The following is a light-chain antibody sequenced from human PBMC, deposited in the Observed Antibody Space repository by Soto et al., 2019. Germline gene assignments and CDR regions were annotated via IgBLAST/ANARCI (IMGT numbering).Light chain of an antibody. V-gene: IGLV2-8*01. CDR2: EVN. J-gene: IGLJ3*02. CDR1: SSDIGGYDY. CDR3: SSYACSNNLV. Sequence: QSALTQPHSASGSPGQSVTISFTGTSSDIGGYDYVSWYQQHPGKAPKLIIYEVNKRPSGVPDRFSVSKSGNTASLTVSGLQSEDEADYYCSSYACSNNLVFDGGTKLTVL.